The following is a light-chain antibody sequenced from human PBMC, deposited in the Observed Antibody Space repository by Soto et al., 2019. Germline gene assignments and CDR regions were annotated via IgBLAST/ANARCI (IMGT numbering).Light chain of an antibody. V-gene: IGKV3-15*01. J-gene: IGKJ3*01. CDR1: QSVRTN. Sequence: EIVVTQSPGILSVSPGDRATLSCRASQSVRTNLAWYQQKPGQAPTLLIYAASTRATGIPARFTGSASGTDFTLTISSLQSEDFAVYYCQEYSKWPRFTFGPGTRVDIK. CDR3: QEYSKWPRFT. CDR2: AAS.